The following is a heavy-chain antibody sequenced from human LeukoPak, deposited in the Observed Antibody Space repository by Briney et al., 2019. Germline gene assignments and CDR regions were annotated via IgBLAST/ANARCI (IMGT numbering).Heavy chain of an antibody. CDR3: AREGATTADCNRFDP. CDR2: INPNNGGT. CDR1: GYTFTGYY. D-gene: IGHD4-17*01. J-gene: IGHJ5*02. V-gene: IGHV1-2*02. Sequence: PGASVKVSCKASGYTFTGYYMHWVRQAPGQGLEWMGWINPNNGGTKYAQKFQGRVTMTRDTSISTAYMELTRLTSDDTAVYYCAREGATTADCNRFDPWGQGTLVTVSS.